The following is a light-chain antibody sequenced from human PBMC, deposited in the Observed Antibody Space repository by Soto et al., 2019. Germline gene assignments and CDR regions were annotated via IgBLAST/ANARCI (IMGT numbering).Light chain of an antibody. CDR1: QSVSSY. V-gene: IGKV3-11*01. J-gene: IGKJ2*01. CDR2: DAS. Sequence: IVLTQSPATLSLSPGERATLSCRASQSVSSYLAWYQQKPGHATRLLIYDASNSATGIPDRFSGSGSGTDFTVTISSLVPDDFAVYYCQQRSNWQDTFGVGTKLEIK. CDR3: QQRSNWQDT.